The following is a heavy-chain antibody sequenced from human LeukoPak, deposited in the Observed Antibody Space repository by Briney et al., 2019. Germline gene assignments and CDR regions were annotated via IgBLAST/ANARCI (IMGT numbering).Heavy chain of an antibody. Sequence: GASVTVSCKASGYTFTSYGISWVRQAPGQGLEWMGWISAYNGNTNYAQKLQGRVTMTTDTSTSTAYMELRSLRSDDTAVYYCARATYYYDSSGYYPDYWGQGTLVTVSS. CDR3: ARATYYYDSSGYYPDY. D-gene: IGHD3-22*01. CDR2: ISAYNGNT. V-gene: IGHV1-18*01. J-gene: IGHJ4*02. CDR1: GYTFTSYG.